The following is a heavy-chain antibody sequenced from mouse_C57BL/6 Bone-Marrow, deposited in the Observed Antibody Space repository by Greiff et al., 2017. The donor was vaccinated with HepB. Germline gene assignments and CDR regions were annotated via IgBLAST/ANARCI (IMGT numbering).Heavy chain of an antibody. CDR1: GFNIKDYY. V-gene: IGHV14-2*01. CDR2: IDPEDGET. J-gene: IGHJ4*01. CDR3: ARSITTVVARAMDY. Sequence: EVHLVESGAELVKPGASVKLSCTASGFNIKDYYMHWVKQRTEQGLKWIGRIDPEDGETKYAPKFQGKATITADTSSNTAYLQLSSLTSEDNAVYYCARSITTVVARAMDYWGQGTSVTVSS. D-gene: IGHD1-1*01.